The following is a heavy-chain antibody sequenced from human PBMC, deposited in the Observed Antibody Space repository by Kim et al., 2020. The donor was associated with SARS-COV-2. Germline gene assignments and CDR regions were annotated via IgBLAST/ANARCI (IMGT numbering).Heavy chain of an antibody. CDR1: GGSISSSSYY. D-gene: IGHD3-22*01. CDR2: IYYSGST. J-gene: IGHJ4*02. Sequence: SETLSLTCTVSGGSISSSSYYWGWIRQPPGKGLEWIGSIYYSGSTYYNPSLKSRVTISVDTSKNQFSLKLSSVTAADTAVYYCARGGYITMIVVVITPFDYWGQGTLVTVSS. V-gene: IGHV4-39*07. CDR3: ARGGYITMIVVVITPFDY.